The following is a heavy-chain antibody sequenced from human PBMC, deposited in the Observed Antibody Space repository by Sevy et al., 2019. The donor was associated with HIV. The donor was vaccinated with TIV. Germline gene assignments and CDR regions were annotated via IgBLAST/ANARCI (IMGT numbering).Heavy chain of an antibody. CDR2: ISYDGNKK. D-gene: IGHD1-1*01. CDR1: GFSFSSHG. J-gene: IGHJ4*02. CDR3: ARDGGWYNYAPSDY. V-gene: IGHV3-30*03. Sequence: GGSLRLSCAASGFSFSSHGMHWVRQAPGKGLEWQSVISYDGNKKYYADSVKGRFTISRHNSKNTLYLQMNSLRPEDTAVYYCARDGGWYNYAPSDYWGQGTLVTVSS.